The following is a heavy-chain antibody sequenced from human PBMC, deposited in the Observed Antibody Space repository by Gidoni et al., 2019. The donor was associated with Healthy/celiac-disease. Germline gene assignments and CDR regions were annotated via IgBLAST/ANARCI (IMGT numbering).Heavy chain of an antibody. Sequence: QVPLVESGGGVVQPGRSLRLYCAASGLTFLSYGMHWVRQAPGKGLEWVAVISYDGSNKYYADSVKGRFTISRDNSKNTLYLQMNSLRAEDTAVYYCAKDPLPANYDITWVDYWGQGTLVTVSS. V-gene: IGHV3-30*18. CDR2: ISYDGSNK. CDR1: GLTFLSYG. CDR3: AKDPLPANYDITWVDY. D-gene: IGHD3-22*01. J-gene: IGHJ4*02.